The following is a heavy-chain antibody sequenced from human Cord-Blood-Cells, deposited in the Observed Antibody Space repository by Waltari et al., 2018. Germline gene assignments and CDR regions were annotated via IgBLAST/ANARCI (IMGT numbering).Heavy chain of an antibody. CDR3: AKNGFLEWLFYY. D-gene: IGHD3-3*01. Sequence: EVQLLESWGGLVQHGGYLRLSCVVSGFTFRGMAMSWGPQAPGKGMEWASAISGSGSSTSSADSVKGRFTISRDNSKNTLYMQMNSLRAEDTAVYYCAKNGFLEWLFYYWGQGTLVTVSS. V-gene: IGHV3-23*01. CDR1: GFTFRGMA. CDR2: ISGSGSST. J-gene: IGHJ4*02.